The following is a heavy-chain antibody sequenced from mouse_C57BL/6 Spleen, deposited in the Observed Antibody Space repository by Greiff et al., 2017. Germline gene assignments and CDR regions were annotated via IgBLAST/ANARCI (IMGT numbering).Heavy chain of an antibody. CDR2: ISYDGSN. V-gene: IGHV3-6*01. J-gene: IGHJ2*01. Sequence: EVHLVESGPGLVKPSQSLSLTCSVTGYSITSGYYWNWIRQFPGNKLEWMGYISYDGSNNYNPSLKNRISITRDTSKNQFFLKLNSVTTEDTATYYCARDGGYYYGSSYYWGQGTTLTVSS. CDR3: ARDGGYYYGSSYY. CDR1: GYSITSGYY. D-gene: IGHD1-1*01.